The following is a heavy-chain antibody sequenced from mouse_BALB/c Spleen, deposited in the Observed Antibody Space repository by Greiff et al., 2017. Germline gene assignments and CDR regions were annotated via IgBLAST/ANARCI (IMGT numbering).Heavy chain of an antibody. Sequence: EVKLVESGGGLVQPGGSLKLSCAASGFTFSSYTMSWVRQTPEKRLEWVAYISNGGGSTYYPDTVKGRFTISRDNAKNTLYLQMSSLKSEDTAMYYCARHYGSSYPYYAMDYWGQGTSVTVSS. CDR2: ISNGGGST. J-gene: IGHJ4*01. CDR1: GFTFSSYT. V-gene: IGHV5-12-2*01. D-gene: IGHD1-1*01. CDR3: ARHYGSSYPYYAMDY.